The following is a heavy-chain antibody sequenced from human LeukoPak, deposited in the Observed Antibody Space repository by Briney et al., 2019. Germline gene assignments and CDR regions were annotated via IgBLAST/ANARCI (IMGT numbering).Heavy chain of an antibody. J-gene: IGHJ6*03. V-gene: IGHV3-74*01. CDR3: AKDLYDSSGYYAENYMDV. D-gene: IGHD3-22*01. Sequence: AGGTLSLSCAASGFTFSSYWMHWVRQAPGKGLVWVSRINSDGSSTSYADSVKGRFTISRDNSKNTLYLQMNSLRAEDTAVYYCAKDLYDSSGYYAENYMDVWGKGTTVTVSS. CDR1: GFTFSSYW. CDR2: INSDGSST.